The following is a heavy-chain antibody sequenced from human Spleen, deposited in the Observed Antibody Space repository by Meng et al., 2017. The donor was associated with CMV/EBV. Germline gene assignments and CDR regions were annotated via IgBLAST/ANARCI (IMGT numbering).Heavy chain of an antibody. CDR2: IWYDGTNK. D-gene: IGHD3-3*01. Sequence: GESLKISCAASGFTFSSYGMHWVRQAQGKGLEWVAVIWYDGTNKYYVDSVKGRFTISRDNSKNTLYLHMSSLRAEDTAVYYCARDGSPSVGVGIAAFDMWGQGTMVTVSS. CDR1: GFTFSSYG. V-gene: IGHV3-33*01. CDR3: ARDGSPSVGVGIAAFDM. J-gene: IGHJ3*02.